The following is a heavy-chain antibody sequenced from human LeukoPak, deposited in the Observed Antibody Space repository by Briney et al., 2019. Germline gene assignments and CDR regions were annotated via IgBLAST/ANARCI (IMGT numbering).Heavy chain of an antibody. CDR1: GFTFSSYS. Sequence: GGSLRLSCAASGFTFSSYSMNWVRQAPGKGLEWVSSISSSSSYIYYADSVKGRFTISRDNAKNSLYLQMNSRRAEDTAVYYCAKDFRGSGSYLAFDIWGQGTMVTVSS. J-gene: IGHJ3*02. V-gene: IGHV3-21*01. CDR3: AKDFRGSGSYLAFDI. D-gene: IGHD3-10*01. CDR2: ISSSSSYI.